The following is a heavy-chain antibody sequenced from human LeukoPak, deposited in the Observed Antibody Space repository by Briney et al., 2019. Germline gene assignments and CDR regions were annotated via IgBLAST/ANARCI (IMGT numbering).Heavy chain of an antibody. CDR1: GFTFSTHA. CDR2: ISFDGSDK. Sequence: GGSLRLSCAASGFTFSTHAIYWVRQAPGKGLEWVTVISFDGSDKYYADSVRGRFTISRDNAKNSLFLQMNSLRAEDTAIYYCAREGHCTTTRCYEDYWGQGALVTVSS. D-gene: IGHD2-2*01. V-gene: IGHV3-30-3*01. J-gene: IGHJ4*02. CDR3: AREGHCTTTRCYEDY.